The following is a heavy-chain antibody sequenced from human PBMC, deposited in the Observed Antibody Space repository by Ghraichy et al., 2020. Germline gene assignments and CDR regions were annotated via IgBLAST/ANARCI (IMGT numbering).Heavy chain of an antibody. CDR3: ARRLYGGNDY. D-gene: IGHD4-23*01. V-gene: IGHV4-59*08. CDR1: GGSISSYY. CDR2: IYYSGST. J-gene: IGHJ4*02. Sequence: SETLSLTCTVSGGSISSYYLSWIRQPPGKGLEWIGYIYYSGSTNYNPSLKSRVTISVDTSKNQFSLKLSSVTAADTAVYYCARRLYGGNDYWGPGTLVIVPS.